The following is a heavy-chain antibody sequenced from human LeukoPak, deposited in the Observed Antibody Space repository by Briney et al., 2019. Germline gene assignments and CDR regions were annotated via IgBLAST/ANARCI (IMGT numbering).Heavy chain of an antibody. J-gene: IGHJ4*02. CDR2: IKEDGTVK. CDR1: GFTFSRYW. CDR3: AASITMFDY. Sequence: GGSLRLSCAASGFTFSRYWMSWVRQAPGKGLEWVANIKEDGTVKYYVESVKGRFTISRDNAKNSLYLQMNSLRAEDTAVYYCAASITMFDYWGQGTLVTVSP. V-gene: IGHV3-7*02. D-gene: IGHD3-10*01.